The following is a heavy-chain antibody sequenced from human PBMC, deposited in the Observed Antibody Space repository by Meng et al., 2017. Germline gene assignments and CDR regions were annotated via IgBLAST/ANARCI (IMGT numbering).Heavy chain of an antibody. CDR1: GGSFSGYD. Sequence: QHRAAGLLKPSGTLSLTCAVYGGSFSGYDWSWIRQPPGKGLEWIGEINHSGSTNYNPSLKSRVTISVDTSKNQFSLKLSSVTAADTAVYYCARVPGGIGAADYWGQGTLVTVSS. V-gene: IGHV4-34*01. J-gene: IGHJ4*02. CDR2: INHSGST. D-gene: IGHD3-10*01. CDR3: ARVPGGIGAADY.